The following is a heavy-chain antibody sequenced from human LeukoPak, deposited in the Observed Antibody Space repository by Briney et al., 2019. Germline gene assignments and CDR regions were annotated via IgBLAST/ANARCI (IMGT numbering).Heavy chain of an antibody. Sequence: GGSPRLSCAASVFTFRTYWMSWVRQAPGKGLEWVATIKQDGSEKYYVDSVKGRFTISRDNAKNSLYLQMNSLRAEDAAVYYCAKESSSYTWDFQHWGQGTLVTVSS. D-gene: IGHD3-22*01. CDR1: VFTFRTYW. CDR2: IKQDGSEK. CDR3: AKESSSYTWDFQH. V-gene: IGHV3-7*04. J-gene: IGHJ1*01.